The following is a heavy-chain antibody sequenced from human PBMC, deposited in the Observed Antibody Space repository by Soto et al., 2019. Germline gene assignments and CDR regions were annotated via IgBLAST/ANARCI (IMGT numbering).Heavy chain of an antibody. D-gene: IGHD2-15*01. V-gene: IGHV1-2*04. J-gene: IGHJ6*02. CDR1: GYTLTSHG. CDR3: ARVPATATGVYYCYGMDV. CDR2: INPNSGGT. Sequence: ASVKVSCKASGYTLTSHGISWVRQAPGQGLEWMGWINPNSGGTNYAQKFQGWVTMTRDTSISTAYMELSRLRSDDTAVYYCARVPATATGVYYCYGMDVWGQGTTVTVSS.